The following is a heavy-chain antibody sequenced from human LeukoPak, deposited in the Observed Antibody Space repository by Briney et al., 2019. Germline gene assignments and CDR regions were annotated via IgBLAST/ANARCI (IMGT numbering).Heavy chain of an antibody. J-gene: IGHJ3*02. CDR3: ARPPSTTWIHDAFDI. CDR1: GFTFSSYA. D-gene: IGHD1-1*01. Sequence: GGSLRLSCAASGFTFSSYAVSWDRQAPGKGLEWVSGISGSTGTTYYADSVKGRFTISRDNSKNTLYLQMNSLRTEDTAVYYCARPPSTTWIHDAFDIWGQGTMVTVSS. CDR2: ISGSTGTT. V-gene: IGHV3-23*01.